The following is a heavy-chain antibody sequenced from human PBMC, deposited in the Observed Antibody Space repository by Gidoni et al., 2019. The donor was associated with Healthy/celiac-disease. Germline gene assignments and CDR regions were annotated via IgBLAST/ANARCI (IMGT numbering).Heavy chain of an antibody. J-gene: IGHJ5*02. CDR2: ISYDGSNK. V-gene: IGHV3-30*18. CDR1: GFPFSSYG. CDR3: AKEGDDYGDYAGWFDP. D-gene: IGHD4-17*01. Sequence: QVQLVESGGGVVQPGRSLRLSCAPSGFPFSSYGMHWVRQAPGKGLEWVAVISYDGSNKYYADSVKGRFTISRDNSKNTLYLQMNSLGAEDTAVYYCAKEGDDYGDYAGWFDPWGQGTLVTVSS.